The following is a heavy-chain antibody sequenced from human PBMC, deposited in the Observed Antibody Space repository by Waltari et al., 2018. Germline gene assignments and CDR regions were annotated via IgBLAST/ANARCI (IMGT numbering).Heavy chain of an antibody. V-gene: IGHV4-59*01. CDR3: ARDRRGGLRRYFDL. D-gene: IGHD4-17*01. Sequence: QVQLQESGPGLVKPSETLSLTCTVSGGSISSYYWSWIRQPPGNGLEWIGYIYYSGSTNYNPSLKSRVTISVDTSKNQFSLKLSSVTAADTAVYYCARDRRGGLRRYFDLWGRGTLVTVSS. CDR1: GGSISSYY. CDR2: IYYSGST. J-gene: IGHJ2*01.